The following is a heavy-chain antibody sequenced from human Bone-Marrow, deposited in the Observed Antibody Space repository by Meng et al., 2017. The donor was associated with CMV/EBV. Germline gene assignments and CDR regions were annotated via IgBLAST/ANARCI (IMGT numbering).Heavy chain of an antibody. J-gene: IGHJ6*02. CDR2: IKQDGSEK. D-gene: IGHD1-7*01. CDR1: GFTFSSYW. CDR3: ARDREYNWNYLPYYYYYGMDV. Sequence: GESLKISCAASGFTFSSYWMSWVRQAPGKGLEWVANIKQDGSEKYYVDSVKGRFTISRDNAKNSLYLPMNSLRAEDTAVYYCARDREYNWNYLPYYYYYGMDVWGQGTTVTVSS. V-gene: IGHV3-7*01.